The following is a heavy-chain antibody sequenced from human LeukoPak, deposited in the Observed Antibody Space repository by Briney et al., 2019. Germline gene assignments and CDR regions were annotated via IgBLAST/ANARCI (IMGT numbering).Heavy chain of an antibody. Sequence: SETLSLTCTISGGSISTYSWAWIRQTAGKGLEWIGRIYSSGTTNYNPSLKSRVSMSLDTSKNQFSLKVNSVTAADTAVYYCARGAVSDYYYYMDVWGKGTTVTVSS. D-gene: IGHD3-16*01. CDR3: ARGAVSDYYYYMDV. J-gene: IGHJ6*03. CDR2: IYSSGTT. CDR1: GGSISTYS. V-gene: IGHV4-4*07.